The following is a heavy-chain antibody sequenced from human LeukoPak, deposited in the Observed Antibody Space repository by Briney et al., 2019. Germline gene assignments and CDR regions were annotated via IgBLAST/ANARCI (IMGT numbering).Heavy chain of an antibody. V-gene: IGHV4-30-4*08. J-gene: IGHJ3*02. CDR2: IYYSGST. CDR3: ARARGDTSSRDAFDI. D-gene: IGHD2-2*01. CDR1: GGSIRSGDYY. Sequence: SETLSLACTVSGGSIRSGDYYWSWIRQPPGKGLEWIGYIYYSGSTYYNPSLKSRVTISVDTSKNQFSLKLSSVTAADTAVYYCARARGDTSSRDAFDIWGQGTMVTVSS.